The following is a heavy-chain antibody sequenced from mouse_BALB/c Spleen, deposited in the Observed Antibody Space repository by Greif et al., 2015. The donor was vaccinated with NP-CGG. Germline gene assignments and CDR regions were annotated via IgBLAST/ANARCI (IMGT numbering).Heavy chain of an antibody. CDR3: ARGYGSCWYFDV. CDR1: GYTFTSYW. V-gene: IGHV1S41*01. Sequence: DLVKPGASVKLSCKASGYTFTSYWINWIKQRPGQGLEWIGRIAPGSGSTYYNEMFKGKATLTVDTSSSTAYIQLSSLSSEDSAVYFCARGYGSCWYFDVWGAGTTVTVSS. CDR2: IAPGSGST. J-gene: IGHJ1*01. D-gene: IGHD2-14*01.